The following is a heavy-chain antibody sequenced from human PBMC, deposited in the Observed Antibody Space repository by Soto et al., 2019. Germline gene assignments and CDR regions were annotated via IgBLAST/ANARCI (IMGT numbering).Heavy chain of an antibody. CDR3: ARADYYDRSGYLLPCGY. D-gene: IGHD3-22*01. CDR1: GYTFTSYD. CDR2: MNPNSGNT. J-gene: IGHJ4*02. Sequence: QVQLVQSGAEVKKPGASVKVSCKASGYTFTSYDINWVRQATGQGLEWMGWMNPNSGNTGYAQKFQGRVTLTRNTSISTSYMELSSLRSEDTAVYYCARADYYDRSGYLLPCGYWGQGTLVTVSS. V-gene: IGHV1-8*01.